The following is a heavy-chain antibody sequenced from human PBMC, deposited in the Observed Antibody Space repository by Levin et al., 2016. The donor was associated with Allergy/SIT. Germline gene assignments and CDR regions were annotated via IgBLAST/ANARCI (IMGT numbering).Heavy chain of an antibody. J-gene: IGHJ4*02. CDR2: ISPYNSDT. Sequence: ASVKVSCKPSGYTFISYGINWVRQAPGQGLEWMGWISPYNSDTRYAQKFQGRITMTSDTSTSTVYMELRSLRPDDTAIYYCARGPTSGDFDYWGQGTLVTVSS. CDR3: ARGPTSGDFDY. CDR1: GYTFISYG. D-gene: IGHD1-26*01. V-gene: IGHV1-18*01.